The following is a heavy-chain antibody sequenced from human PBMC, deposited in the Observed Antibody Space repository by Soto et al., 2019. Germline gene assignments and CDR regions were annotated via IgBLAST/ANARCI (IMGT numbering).Heavy chain of an antibody. V-gene: IGHV1-69*13. CDR1: GGTFSSYA. CDR3: ARERPGGYYDSSGYFVSGSYYYRMAV. CDR2: IIPIFGTA. J-gene: IGHJ6*02. D-gene: IGHD3-22*01. Sequence: SVKVSCKASGGTFSSYAISWVRQAPGQGLEWMGGIIPIFGTANYAQKFQGRVTITADESTSTAYMELSSLRSEDTAVYYCARERPGGYYDSSGYFVSGSYYYRMAVWGQGTTVTVSS.